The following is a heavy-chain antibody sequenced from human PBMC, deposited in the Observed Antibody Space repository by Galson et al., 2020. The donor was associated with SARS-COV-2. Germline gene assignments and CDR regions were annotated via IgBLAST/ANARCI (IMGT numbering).Heavy chain of an antibody. CDR3: ARGGYSSGWYGVAEYFQH. CDR2: INPSGST. V-gene: IGHV4-34*01. CDR1: GGSFRGYY. J-gene: IGHJ1*01. Sequence: SETLSLTCAVYGGSFRGYYWSWIRQPPGKGLEWIGEINPSGSTNYNPSLTSRVTISVETSKNQFSLKLSSVTAADTAVYYCARGGYSSGWYGVAEYFQHWGQGTLVTVSS. D-gene: IGHD6-19*01.